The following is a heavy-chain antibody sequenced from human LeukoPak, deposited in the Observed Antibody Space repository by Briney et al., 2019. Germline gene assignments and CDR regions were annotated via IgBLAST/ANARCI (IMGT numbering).Heavy chain of an antibody. V-gene: IGHV3-33*06. D-gene: IGHD3-3*01. J-gene: IGHJ6*03. CDR2: IWYDESKK. CDR1: GFTFSTYG. CDR3: AKAVEVLEWLPPVYMDV. Sequence: GRSLRLSCAVSGFTFSTYGMHWVRQAPGEGLEWVAVIWYDESKKYYADSVKGRFTISRDNSKNTLYLQMNSLRAEDTAVYYCAKAVEVLEWLPPVYMDVWGKGTTVTVSS.